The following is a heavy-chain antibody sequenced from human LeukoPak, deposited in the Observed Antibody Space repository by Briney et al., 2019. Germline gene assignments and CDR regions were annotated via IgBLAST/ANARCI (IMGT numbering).Heavy chain of an antibody. D-gene: IGHD4-17*01. Sequence: PSQTLSLTCTVSGGSISSGDYYWSWIRQPPGKGLEWIGYIRYIGSTYYNPSLKSRVTMSMDTSTNQFSLNLSSVTAADTAVYYCARDQGSGDANFDYWGQGTLVTVSS. CDR3: ARDQGSGDANFDY. CDR2: IRYIGST. V-gene: IGHV4-30-4*01. CDR1: GGSISSGDYY. J-gene: IGHJ4*02.